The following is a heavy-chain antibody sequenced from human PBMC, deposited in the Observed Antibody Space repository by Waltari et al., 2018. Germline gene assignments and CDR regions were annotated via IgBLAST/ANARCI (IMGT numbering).Heavy chain of an antibody. CDR2: IYYSGST. Sequence: QLPLQESGPGLVKPSETLSLTCTVSGGSIRSSSYYWGWIRQPPGKGLEWIGSIYYSGSTYYNPSLKSRVTISVDTSKNQFSLKLSSVTAADTAVYYCARQAGEMATIQWGQGTLVTVSS. CDR1: GGSIRSSSYY. CDR3: ARQAGEMATIQ. V-gene: IGHV4-39*01. J-gene: IGHJ4*02. D-gene: IGHD5-12*01.